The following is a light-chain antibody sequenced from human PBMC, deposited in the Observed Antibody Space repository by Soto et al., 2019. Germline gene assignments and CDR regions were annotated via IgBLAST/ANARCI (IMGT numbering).Light chain of an antibody. V-gene: IGKV1-39*01. J-gene: IGKJ4*01. CDR1: QSISSY. CDR3: QLSYSTLLT. CDR2: AAS. Sequence: DIQMTQSPCSLSASVGDRVTITCRASQSISSYLNWYQQKPGKAPKLLIYAASSLQSGVPSRFSGSGSGTDFTLTISSLQPEDFATYYCQLSYSTLLTFGGGTKVEIK.